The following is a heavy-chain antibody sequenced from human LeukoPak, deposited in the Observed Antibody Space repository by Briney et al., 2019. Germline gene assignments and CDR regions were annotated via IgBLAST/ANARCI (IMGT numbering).Heavy chain of an antibody. V-gene: IGHV4-39*01. Sequence: PSETLSLTCSVSGGSISSSSYYWGWIRQPPGKGLEWIGSIYYSGSTYYNPSLKSRVTISVDTSKNQLSLKLSSVTAADTAVYYCARQTSGWPPFNLWGRGTLVTVSS. J-gene: IGHJ2*01. D-gene: IGHD6-19*01. CDR2: IYYSGST. CDR1: GGSISSSSYY. CDR3: ARQTSGWPPFNL.